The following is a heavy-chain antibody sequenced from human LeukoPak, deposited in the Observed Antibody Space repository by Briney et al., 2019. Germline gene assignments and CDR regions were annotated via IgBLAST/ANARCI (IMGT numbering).Heavy chain of an antibody. CDR2: ISGSGGST. CDR1: GFTFSSYA. D-gene: IGHD6-13*01. Sequence: PGGSLRLSCAASGFTFSSYAMSWVRQAPGKGLEWVSAISGSGGSTYYADSVKGRFTISRDNSKNTLYPQMNSLRAEDTAVYYCAKYSSSSWYEGFDYWGQGTLVTVSS. CDR3: AKYSSSSWYEGFDY. J-gene: IGHJ4*02. V-gene: IGHV3-23*01.